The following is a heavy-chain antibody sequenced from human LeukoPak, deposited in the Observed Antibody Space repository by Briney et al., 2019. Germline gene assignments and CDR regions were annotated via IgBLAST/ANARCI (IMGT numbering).Heavy chain of an antibody. J-gene: IGHJ3*01. V-gene: IGHV3-48*01. CDR1: GFTFRNSA. D-gene: IGHD3-22*01. CDR2: ISSSGSII. Sequence: GGSLRLSCAASGFTFRNSAMNWVRQAPGKGLQRISYISSSGSIIYYAGSVKGRFTTSRDNAKNSLYLQMNNLRAEDTAVYYCARALYYYDSSGYSHDAFDLWGQGTMVTVSS. CDR3: ARALYYYDSSGYSHDAFDL.